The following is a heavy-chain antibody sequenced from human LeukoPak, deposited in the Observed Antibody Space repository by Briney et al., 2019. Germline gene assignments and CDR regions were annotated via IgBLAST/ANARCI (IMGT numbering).Heavy chain of an antibody. Sequence: GGSLRLSCAASGFTFSSYWMSWVRQAPGKGLEWVANIKQDGSEKYYVDSVKGRFTISRDNAKNSLYLKMNSLRAEDTAVYYCARTESPDYDILTGYFYYWGQGTLVTVSS. J-gene: IGHJ4*02. CDR3: ARTESPDYDILTGYFYY. V-gene: IGHV3-7*01. D-gene: IGHD3-9*01. CDR2: IKQDGSEK. CDR1: GFTFSSYW.